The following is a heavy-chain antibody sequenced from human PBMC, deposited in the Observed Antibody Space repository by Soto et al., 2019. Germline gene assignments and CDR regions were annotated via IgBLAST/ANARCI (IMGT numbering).Heavy chain of an antibody. CDR3: ARDPGYSYGYN. CDR1: GYTFTSYA. D-gene: IGHD5-18*01. J-gene: IGHJ4*02. V-gene: IGHV1-3*01. CDR2: INAGNGNT. Sequence: QVQLLQSGAEVKKPGASVKVSCKASGYTFTSYAMHWVRQAPGQRLEWMGWINAGNGNTKYSQKFQGRVTITRDTAASTAYMELSSRRSEDTAVYYCARDPGYSYGYNWGQGTLVTVSS.